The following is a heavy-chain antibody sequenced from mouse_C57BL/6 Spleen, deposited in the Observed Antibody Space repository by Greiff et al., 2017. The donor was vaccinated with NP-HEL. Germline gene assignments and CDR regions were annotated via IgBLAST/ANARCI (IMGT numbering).Heavy chain of an antibody. D-gene: IGHD3-2*02. V-gene: IGHV1-59*01. Sequence: QVQLKQPGAELVRPGTSVKLSCKASGYTFTSYWMHWVKQRPGQGLEWIGVIDPSDSYTNYNQKFKGKATLTVDTSSSTAYMQLSSLTSEDSAVYYCATGGTAQALYAMDYWGQGTSVTVSS. CDR2: IDPSDSYT. CDR1: GYTFTSYW. CDR3: ATGGTAQALYAMDY. J-gene: IGHJ4*01.